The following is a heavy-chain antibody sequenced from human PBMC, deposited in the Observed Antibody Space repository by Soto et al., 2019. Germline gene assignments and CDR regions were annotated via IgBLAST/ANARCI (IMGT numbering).Heavy chain of an antibody. D-gene: IGHD5-12*01. CDR2: IIPIFGTA. V-gene: IGHV1-69*05. CDR1: GGTFSSYA. J-gene: IGHJ6*02. Sequence: QVQLVQSGAEVKKPGSSVKVSCKASGGTFSSYAISWVRQAPGQGLEWMGGIIPIFGTANYAQKFQGRVTITXXEXTXIAYMELSSLRSEDTAVYYCANPHGSGYDYYYGMDVWGQGTTVTVSS. CDR3: ANPHGSGYDYYYGMDV.